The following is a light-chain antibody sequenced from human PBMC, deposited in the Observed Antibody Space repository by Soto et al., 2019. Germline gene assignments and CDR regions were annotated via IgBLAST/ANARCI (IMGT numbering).Light chain of an antibody. CDR2: GAS. CDR1: QSITTY. CDR3: QQSYNSRPA. J-gene: IGKJ3*01. Sequence: IQMSQSPSSLSVSVGDSVTITCRSSQSITTYLNWYQQKPGKGPRLLIYGASSLPSGVPARFAGSGSGTNFSLTISSLQPEDFAVYYCQQSYNSRPAFGSGTKVEIK. V-gene: IGKV1-39*01.